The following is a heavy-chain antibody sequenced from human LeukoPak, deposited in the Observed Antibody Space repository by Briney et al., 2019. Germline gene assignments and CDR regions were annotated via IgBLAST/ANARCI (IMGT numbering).Heavy chain of an antibody. CDR2: ISGSGGST. J-gene: IGHJ4*02. V-gene: IGHV3-23*01. D-gene: IGHD3-10*01. CDR3: AKDHQGGAGSGRFDY. CDR1: GFTFSSYG. Sequence: PGGSLRLSCAASGFTFSSYGMSWVRQAPGKGLEWVSAISGSGGSTYYADSVKGRFTISRDISKNTFYLQMSSLTADDAALYYCAKDHQGGAGSGRFDYWGQGTLVTVSS.